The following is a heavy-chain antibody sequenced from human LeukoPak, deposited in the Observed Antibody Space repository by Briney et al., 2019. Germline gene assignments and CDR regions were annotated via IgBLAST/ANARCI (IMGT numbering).Heavy chain of an antibody. CDR1: GGSFSGYY. J-gene: IGHJ4*02. CDR3: ARVDDTAPISINS. CDR2: INHSGST. Sequence: SETLSLTCAVYGGSFSGYYWSWIRQPPGKGLEWIGEINHSGSTNYNPSLKSRVTISVDTSKNQFSLKLTSVTAADTAVYYCARVDDTAPISINSWGQGTLVTVSS. V-gene: IGHV4-34*01. D-gene: IGHD3-3*01.